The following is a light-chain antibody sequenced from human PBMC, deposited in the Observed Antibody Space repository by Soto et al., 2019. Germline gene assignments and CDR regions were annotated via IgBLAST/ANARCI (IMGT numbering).Light chain of an antibody. J-gene: IGLJ2*01. Sequence: QSVLTQPPSASGTPGQRVTISCSGSRPSIGSNHVYWYQQLPGMAPKLLIYTNNQRPSGVPDRFSASKSGTSASLAISWLRAEDEADYYCAAWHDRLSGVIFGGGTKLTVL. CDR1: RPSIGSNH. V-gene: IGLV1-47*02. CDR2: TNN. CDR3: AAWHDRLSGVI.